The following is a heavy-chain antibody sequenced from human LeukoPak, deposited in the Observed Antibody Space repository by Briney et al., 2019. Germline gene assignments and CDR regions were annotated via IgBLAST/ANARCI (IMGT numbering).Heavy chain of an antibody. Sequence: QSGGSLRLSCAASGFTFSNYWMSWVRQVPGKGLEWVANIMQDGSEKFYVGSVKGRFTISRDNSKNTLYLQMNSLRAEDTAVYYCAKDKLEGRFTIFGVVNHKHYGMDVWGQGTTVTVSS. CDR1: GFTFSNYW. J-gene: IGHJ6*02. CDR2: IMQDGSEK. D-gene: IGHD3-3*01. CDR3: AKDKLEGRFTIFGVVNHKHYGMDV. V-gene: IGHV3-7*03.